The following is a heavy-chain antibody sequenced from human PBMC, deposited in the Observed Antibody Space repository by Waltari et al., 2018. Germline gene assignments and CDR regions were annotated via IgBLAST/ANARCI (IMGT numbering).Heavy chain of an antibody. Sequence: QVQLVQSGAEVKKPGASVKVSCKASGYTFTSYDINWVRQATGQGLEWMGWMNPNSGNTGYAQKFQGRVTMTRNTSISTAYMELSRLRAEDTAVYYCARDTRKWWLDQDPFFDYWGQGTLVTVSS. CDR3: ARDTRKWWLDQDPFFDY. CDR2: MNPNSGNT. J-gene: IGHJ4*02. CDR1: GYTFTSYD. V-gene: IGHV1-8*01. D-gene: IGHD2-15*01.